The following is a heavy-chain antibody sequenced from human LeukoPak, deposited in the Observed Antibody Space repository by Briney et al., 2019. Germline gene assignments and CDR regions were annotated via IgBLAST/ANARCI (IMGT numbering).Heavy chain of an antibody. D-gene: IGHD5-24*01. J-gene: IGHJ4*02. CDR1: GFTVSSNY. Sequence: GGSLRLSCAASGFTVSSNYMSWVRQAPGKGLEWVSVIYSSGSTYYADSVKGRFTISRDNSKNTLYLQMNSLRAVDTAVYFCARGEEKATITALDSWGQGTLVTVSS. CDR2: IYSSGST. CDR3: ARGEEKATITALDS. V-gene: IGHV3-66*01.